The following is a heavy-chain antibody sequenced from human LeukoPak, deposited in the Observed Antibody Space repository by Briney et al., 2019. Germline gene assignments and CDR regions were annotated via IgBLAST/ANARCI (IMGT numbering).Heavy chain of an antibody. D-gene: IGHD2-15*01. Sequence: VPGPTLVKPTQTLTLTWTSSGFSLSISGVGVGWIRQPPGKALEWLALIYWDDDKRYSPSLKSTLTITNDTSKNQVVLTMTYMDPVDTATYYCAHAYNTLRIGPPFDYWAQGTLVTVPS. CDR2: IYWDDDK. J-gene: IGHJ4*02. CDR3: AHAYNTLRIGPPFDY. V-gene: IGHV2-5*02. CDR1: GFSLSISGVG.